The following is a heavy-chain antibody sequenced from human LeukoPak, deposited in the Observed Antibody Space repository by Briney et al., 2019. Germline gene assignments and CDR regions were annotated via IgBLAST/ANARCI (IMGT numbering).Heavy chain of an antibody. J-gene: IGHJ4*02. D-gene: IGHD3-10*01. CDR2: IRYDGSNK. CDR1: GFTFSSYG. V-gene: IGHV3-30*02. CDR3: ATAPVSNYGWVFDY. Sequence: PGGSLRLSCAASGFTFSSYGMHWVRQAPGKGLEWVAFIRYDGSNKYYADSVKGRFTISRDNSKNTLYLQMNSLRAEDTAVYYCATAPVSNYGWVFDYWGQGTLVTVSS.